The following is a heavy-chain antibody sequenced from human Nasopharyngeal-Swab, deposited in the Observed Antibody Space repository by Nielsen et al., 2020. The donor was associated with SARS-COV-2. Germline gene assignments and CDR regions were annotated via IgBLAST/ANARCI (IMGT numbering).Heavy chain of an antibody. V-gene: IGHV3-48*03. Sequence: GESLKISCAASGFTFSSYEMNWVRQAPGKGLEWVSYITSSGYTIFYADSVKGRFTISRDNAKNSLYLQMNSLRAEDTAVYYCARGRMTIAGRRYYFDYWGQGTLVTVSS. J-gene: IGHJ4*02. CDR2: ITSSGYTI. CDR1: GFTFSSYE. D-gene: IGHD2-15*01. CDR3: ARGRMTIAGRRYYFDY.